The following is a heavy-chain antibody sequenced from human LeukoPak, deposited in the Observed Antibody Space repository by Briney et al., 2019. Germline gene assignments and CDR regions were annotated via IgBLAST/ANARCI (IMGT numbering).Heavy chain of an antibody. CDR3: ARVSGGWFDP. V-gene: IGHV4-59*01. CDR1: GGSFSGYY. J-gene: IGHJ5*02. CDR2: IYYSGST. D-gene: IGHD3-10*01. Sequence: SETLSLTCAVYGGSFSGYYWSWIRQPPGKGLEWIGYIYYSGSTNYNPSLKSRVTISVDTSKNQFSLKLSSVTAADTAVYYCARVSGGWFDPWGQGTLVTVSS.